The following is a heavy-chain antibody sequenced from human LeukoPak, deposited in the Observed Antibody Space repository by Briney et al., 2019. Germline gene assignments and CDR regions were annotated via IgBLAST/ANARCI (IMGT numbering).Heavy chain of an antibody. J-gene: IGHJ4*02. Sequence: TGGSLRLSCAASGFTFSSYAMSWVRQAPGKGLEWVSGISGSGDDTYYADSVKGRFTISRDNSKHTLYLQMNSLRAEDTAVYYCAKVGSSSLRVGGFDYWGQGTLVTVSS. D-gene: IGHD6-13*01. V-gene: IGHV3-23*01. CDR2: ISGSGDDT. CDR1: GFTFSSYA. CDR3: AKVGSSSLRVGGFDY.